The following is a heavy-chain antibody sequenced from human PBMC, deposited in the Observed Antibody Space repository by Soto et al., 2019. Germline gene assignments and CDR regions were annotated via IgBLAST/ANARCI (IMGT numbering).Heavy chain of an antibody. J-gene: IGHJ6*02. CDR3: AKDLSTYYDFWSGYYWNSNDYGMDV. V-gene: IGHV3-30*18. CDR1: GFTFSSYG. Sequence: QPGGSLRLSCAASGFTFSSYGMHWVRQAPGKGLEWVAVISYDGSNKYYADSVKGRFTISRDNSKNTLYLQMNSLRAEDTAVYYCAKDLSTYYDFWSGYYWNSNDYGMDVWGQGTTVTVSS. CDR2: ISYDGSNK. D-gene: IGHD3-3*01.